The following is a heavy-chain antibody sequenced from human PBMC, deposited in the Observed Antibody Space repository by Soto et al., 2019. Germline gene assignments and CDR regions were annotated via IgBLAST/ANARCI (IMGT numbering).Heavy chain of an antibody. CDR2: ISGSGGST. CDR1: GFTFSSYA. V-gene: IGHV3-23*01. D-gene: IGHD3-10*01. J-gene: IGHJ4*02. Sequence: GGSLRLSCAASGFTFSSYAMSWVRQAPGKGLEWVSAISGSGGSTYYADSVKGRFTISRDNSKNTLYLQMNSLRAEDTAVYYCAKDLVVRGVIPGYYFDYWGQGTLVTVSS. CDR3: AKDLVVRGVIPGYYFDY.